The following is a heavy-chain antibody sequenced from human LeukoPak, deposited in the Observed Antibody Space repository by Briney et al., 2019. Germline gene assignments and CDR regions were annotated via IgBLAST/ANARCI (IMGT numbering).Heavy chain of an antibody. CDR1: GFTFSSYS. Sequence: PGGSLRLSCAASGFTFSSYSMNWVRQAPGKGLEWVSSISSSSSYIYYADSVKGRFTISRDNAKNSLYLQMNSLRAEDTAVYYCARDHVAGGSGSYYHSPWGQGTLVTVSS. CDR2: ISSSSSYI. D-gene: IGHD3-10*01. CDR3: ARDHVAGGSGSYYHSP. V-gene: IGHV3-21*04. J-gene: IGHJ5*02.